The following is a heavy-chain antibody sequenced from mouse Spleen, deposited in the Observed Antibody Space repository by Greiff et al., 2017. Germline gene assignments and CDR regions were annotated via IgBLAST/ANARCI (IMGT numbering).Heavy chain of an antibody. CDR3: ARHDGWYFDV. D-gene: IGHD2-3*01. CDR1: GFTFSDYY. J-gene: IGHJ1*01. V-gene: IGHV5-12*02. CDR2: ISNGGGST. Sequence: EVMLVESGGGLVQPGGSLKLSCATSGFTFSDYYMYWVRQTPEKRLEWVAYISNGGGSTYYPDTVKGRFTISRDNAKNTLYLQMSRLKSEDTAMYYCARHDGWYFDVWGAGTTVTVSS.